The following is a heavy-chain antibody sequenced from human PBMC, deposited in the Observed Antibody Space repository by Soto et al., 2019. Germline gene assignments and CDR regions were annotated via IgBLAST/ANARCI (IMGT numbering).Heavy chain of an antibody. Sequence: ASVKVSCKASGGTFSIYAISWVLQSPVQWLERMGGIIPIFGTANYAQKFQGRVTITADESTSTAYMELSSLRSEDTAVYYCARDPNYYDSSGYQYYYGMDVWGQGTTVTVSS. CDR2: IIPIFGTA. D-gene: IGHD3-22*01. CDR1: GGTFSIYA. V-gene: IGHV1-69*13. J-gene: IGHJ6*02. CDR3: ARDPNYYDSSGYQYYYGMDV.